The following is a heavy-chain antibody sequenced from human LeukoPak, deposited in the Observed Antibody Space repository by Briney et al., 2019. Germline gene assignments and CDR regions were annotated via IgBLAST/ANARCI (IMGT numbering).Heavy chain of an antibody. CDR2: ISSSSSTI. J-gene: IGHJ3*02. CDR1: GFTFSSYS. CDR3: ARDRLVDIVATTRFDAFDI. D-gene: IGHD5-12*01. Sequence: GGSLRLSCAASGFTFSSYSMNWVRQAPGKGLEWVSYISSSSSTIYYADSVKGRFTISRDNAKNSLYLQMNSLRAEDTAVYYCARDRLVDIVATTRFDAFDIWGQGTMVTVSS. V-gene: IGHV3-48*01.